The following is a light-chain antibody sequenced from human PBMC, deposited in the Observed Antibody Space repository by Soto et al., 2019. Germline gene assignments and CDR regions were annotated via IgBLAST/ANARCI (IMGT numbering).Light chain of an antibody. V-gene: IGKV1-27*01. CDR2: ASS. Sequence: DIQMTQSPSSLSASVGDRVTITCRASQGISNYLAWYQQKPGKVPKLLIYASSTLQSGVPSRFSGSGSGTDYTVTNSSLQAKEVGTGYCQMYNSAPFTFGPGTKVDIK. CDR1: QGISNY. CDR3: QMYNSAPFT. J-gene: IGKJ3*01.